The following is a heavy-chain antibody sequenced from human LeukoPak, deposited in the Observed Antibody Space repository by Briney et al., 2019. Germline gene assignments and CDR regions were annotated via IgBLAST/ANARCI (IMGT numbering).Heavy chain of an antibody. CDR2: ISTNGGST. Sequence: GGSLRLSCAASGFTFSGFAMTWVRQAPGKGLEYVSAISTNGGSTYYANSVKGRFTISRDNSKNTLYLQMGSLRAEDMAVYYCARERVDCSGGSCLYYFDYWGQGTLVTVSS. J-gene: IGHJ4*02. V-gene: IGHV3-64*01. CDR1: GFTFSGFA. CDR3: ARERVDCSGGSCLYYFDY. D-gene: IGHD2-15*01.